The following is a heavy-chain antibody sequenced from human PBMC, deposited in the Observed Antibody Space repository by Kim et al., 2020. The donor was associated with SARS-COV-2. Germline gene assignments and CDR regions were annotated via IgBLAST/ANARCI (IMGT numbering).Heavy chain of an antibody. V-gene: IGHV3-53*04. J-gene: IGHJ6*02. Sequence: GGSLRLSCAAPGFTVSSNYMSWVRQAPGKGLEWVSVIYSGGSTYYADSVKGRFTISRHNSKNTLYLQMNSLRAEDTAVYYCARDRSMIDPVGYYYYGMDVWGQGTTVTVSS. D-gene: IGHD3-22*01. CDR1: GFTVSSNY. CDR2: IYSGGST. CDR3: ARDRSMIDPVGYYYYGMDV.